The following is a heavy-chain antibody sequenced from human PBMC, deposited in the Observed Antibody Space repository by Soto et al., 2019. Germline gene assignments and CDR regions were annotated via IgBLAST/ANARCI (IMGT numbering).Heavy chain of an antibody. J-gene: IGHJ4*02. D-gene: IGHD2-15*01. Sequence: GGSLRLSCAASGFTFSSYAMSWVRQAPGKGLEWVSAIRGSGGSTYYADSVKGRFTISRDNSKNTLYLQMNSLRAGDTGVYYCEKELGAIVVVVDAFDFWGPGTLVTVSS. CDR3: EKELGAIVVVVDAFDF. CDR2: IRGSGGST. V-gene: IGHV3-23*01. CDR1: GFTFSSYA.